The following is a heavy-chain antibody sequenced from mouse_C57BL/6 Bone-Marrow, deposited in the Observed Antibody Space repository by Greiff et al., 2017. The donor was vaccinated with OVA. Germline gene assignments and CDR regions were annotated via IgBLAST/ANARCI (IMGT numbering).Heavy chain of an antibody. Sequence: VQLQQSGTVLARPGASVKMSCKTSGYTFTSYWMHWVKQRPGQGLEWIGAIYPGNSDTSYNQKFKGKAKLTADKSSSTAYMELRSLTSEDSAVYFCALTQYFDVWGTGTTVTVSS. V-gene: IGHV1-5*01. CDR1: GYTFTSYW. D-gene: IGHD4-1*01. CDR2: IYPGNSDT. CDR3: ALTQYFDV. J-gene: IGHJ1*03.